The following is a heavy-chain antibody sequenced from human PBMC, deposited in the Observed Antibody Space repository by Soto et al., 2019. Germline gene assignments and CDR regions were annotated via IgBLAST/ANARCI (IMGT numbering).Heavy chain of an antibody. CDR3: ARGAGSYFRRVVGAFDI. CDR2: IKQDGSDK. Sequence: GSLRLSCAASGXTFSSYWMTWVRQAPGTGLEWVANIKQDGSDKFYVDSVKGRFTISRDNAKNSVYMQMNSLRDEDTAVNYCARGAGSYFRRVVGAFDIWGQGTMVTVSS. V-gene: IGHV3-7*04. J-gene: IGHJ3*02. CDR1: GXTFSSYW. D-gene: IGHD3-10*01.